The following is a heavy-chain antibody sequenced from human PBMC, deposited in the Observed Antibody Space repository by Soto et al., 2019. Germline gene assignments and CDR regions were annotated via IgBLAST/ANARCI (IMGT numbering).Heavy chain of an antibody. CDR3: ARLPTGRSGYNYLDF. CDR2: IYPGDSDT. CDR1: GYTFTNYW. D-gene: IGHD5-12*01. V-gene: IGHV5-51*01. J-gene: IGHJ4*02. Sequence: GASLKISCKGSGYTFTNYWIGWVRQMPGKGLEWMGSIYPGDSDTRYSPSVQGQVTISADKSISTAYLQWSSLKASDTATYHCARLPTGRSGYNYLDFWGQGTPVTVSS.